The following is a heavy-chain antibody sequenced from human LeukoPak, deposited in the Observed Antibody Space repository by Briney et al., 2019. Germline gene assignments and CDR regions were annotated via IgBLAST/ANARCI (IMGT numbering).Heavy chain of an antibody. CDR3: ARVLSAAAGTRYSYSGDFDH. CDR2: INHSGST. D-gene: IGHD6-13*01. CDR1: GGSFSGYY. Sequence: SETLSLTCAVYGGSFSGYYWSWIRQPPGKGLEWIGEINHSGSTNYNPSLKSRVTISVDTSKNQFSLQLSSVTAADTAVYYGARVLSAAAGTRYSYSGDFDHWGQGTLVTVSS. V-gene: IGHV4-34*01. J-gene: IGHJ4*02.